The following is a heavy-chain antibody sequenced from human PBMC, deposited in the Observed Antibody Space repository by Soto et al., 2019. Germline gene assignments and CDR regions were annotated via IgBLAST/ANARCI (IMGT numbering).Heavy chain of an antibody. CDR3: AKSAKGGDKQLVRRLTYSYYYYGMDV. J-gene: IGHJ6*02. CDR2: ISGSGGST. D-gene: IGHD6-13*01. V-gene: IGHV3-23*01. CDR1: GFTFSSYA. Sequence: GGSLRLSCAASGFTFSSYAMSWVRQAPGKGLEWVSAISGSGGSTYYADSVKGRFTISRDNSKNTLYLQMNSLRAEDTAVYYCAKSAKGGDKQLVRRLTYSYYYYGMDVWGQGTTVTVSS.